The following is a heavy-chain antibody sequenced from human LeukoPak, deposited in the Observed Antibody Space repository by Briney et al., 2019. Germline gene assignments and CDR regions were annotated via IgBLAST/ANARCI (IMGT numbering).Heavy chain of an antibody. CDR3: ARAPAGGTLLWFGDLNTFHPYYFDY. CDR2: ISAYNGNT. Sequence: ASVKVSCKASGGTFSSYAISWVRQAPGQGLEWMGWISAYNGNTNYAQKLQGRVTMTTDTSTSTAYMELRSLRSDDTAVYYCARAPAGGTLLWFGDLNTFHPYYFDYWGQGTLVTVSS. D-gene: IGHD3-10*01. CDR1: GGTFSSYA. V-gene: IGHV1-18*01. J-gene: IGHJ4*02.